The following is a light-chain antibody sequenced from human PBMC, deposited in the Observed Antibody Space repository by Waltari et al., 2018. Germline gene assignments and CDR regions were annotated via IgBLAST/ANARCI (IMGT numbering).Light chain of an antibody. V-gene: IGKV1-39*01. Sequence: DIQMTQSPSSLSASVGDRVTITCRASQSIGKFLNWYQQKPGKAPKLLIYAASSLQSGVPSGFSGSGSGTDVTLTISSLQPEDFATYYCQQSYSIPLTFGGGTKVEIK. CDR3: QQSYSIPLT. J-gene: IGKJ4*01. CDR2: AAS. CDR1: QSIGKF.